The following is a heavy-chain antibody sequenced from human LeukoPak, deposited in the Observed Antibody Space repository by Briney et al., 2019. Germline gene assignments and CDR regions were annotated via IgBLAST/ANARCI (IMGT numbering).Heavy chain of an antibody. D-gene: IGHD5-24*01. CDR3: AKDRRDGYNFVYFDY. CDR2: MYNSGST. J-gene: IGHJ4*02. CDR1: GGSISSYN. Sequence: SETLSLTCIVSGGSISSYNWNWIRQPPGKGLEWIGYMYNSGSTNNNPSLKSRVTISVDKSKNQFSLKLSSVTAADTAVYYCAKDRRDGYNFVYFDYWGQGTLVTVSS. V-gene: IGHV4-59*01.